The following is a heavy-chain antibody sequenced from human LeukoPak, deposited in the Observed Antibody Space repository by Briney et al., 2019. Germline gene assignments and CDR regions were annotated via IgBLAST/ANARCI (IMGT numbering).Heavy chain of an antibody. Sequence: LRXSXXASGFTFSNYGMHGVREARGXGXEWVAVIWYDGSNKYYADSVKGRFTISRDNSKNTLYLQMNSLRAEDTAVYYCAAGGGNEFYVWGQGTRVTVSS. CDR1: GFTFSNYG. J-gene: IGHJ3*01. CDR3: AAGGGNEFYV. CDR2: IWYDGSNK. D-gene: IGHD3-16*01. V-gene: IGHV3-33*01.